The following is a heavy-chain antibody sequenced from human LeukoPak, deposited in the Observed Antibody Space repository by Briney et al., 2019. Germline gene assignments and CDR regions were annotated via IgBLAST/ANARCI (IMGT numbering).Heavy chain of an antibody. J-gene: IGHJ4*02. V-gene: IGHV3-23*01. CDR1: GFNFRDFA. CDR3: AKDHSVSPGLVFQLDS. CDR2: VGGGGDTP. Sequence: GGSLRLSCAASGFNFRDFAMNWVRQAPGKGLEWVSAVGGGGDTPYYAKSLKGRFTISRDNSRNTLYLKLDRLRVEDTATYYCAKDHSVSPGLVFQLDSRGQGTLVIVSS. D-gene: IGHD3-16*01.